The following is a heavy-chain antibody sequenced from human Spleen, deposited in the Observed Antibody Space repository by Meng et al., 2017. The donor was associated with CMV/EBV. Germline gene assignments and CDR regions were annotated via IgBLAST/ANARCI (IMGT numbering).Heavy chain of an antibody. J-gene: IGHJ3*02. CDR3: ARGRHDTDAFDI. CDR1: GYTFTSYD. V-gene: IGHV1-8*03. CDR2: MNPNSGNT. Sequence: ASVKVSCKASGYTFTSYDINWVRQATGQGLEWMGWMNPNSGNTGYAQKFQGRVTITRNTSISTAYMELSSLRSEDTAVYYCARGRHDTDAFDIWGQGTTVTVSS.